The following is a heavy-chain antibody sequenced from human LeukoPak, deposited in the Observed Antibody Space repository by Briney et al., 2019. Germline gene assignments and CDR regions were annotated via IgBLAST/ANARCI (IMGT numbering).Heavy chain of an antibody. D-gene: IGHD3-10*01. CDR2: INPSGGSA. V-gene: IGHV1-46*01. J-gene: IGHJ4*02. CDR3: AREMDSLGELWGTFDY. CDR1: GYTFTSYY. Sequence: ASVKVSCKASGYTFTSYYMHWVRQAPGQGLEWMGIINPSGGSASYAQKFQGRVTMTRDTSTSTVYMELSSLRSEDTAVYYCAREMDSLGELWGTFDYWGQGTLVTVSS.